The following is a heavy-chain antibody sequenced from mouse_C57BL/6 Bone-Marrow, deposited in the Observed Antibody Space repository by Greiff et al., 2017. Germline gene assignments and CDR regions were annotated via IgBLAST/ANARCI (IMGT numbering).Heavy chain of an antibody. CDR1: GYTFTSYW. D-gene: IGHD2-10*02. Sequence: VQLQQPGAELVRPGSSVKLSCKASGYTFTSYWMHWVKQRPIQGLEWIGNIDPSDSETHYNQKFKDKATLTVDKSSSTAYMQLSSLTSEDSAVYYCARKAYGGAMDYWGQGTSVTVSS. CDR3: ARKAYGGAMDY. V-gene: IGHV1-52*01. CDR2: IDPSDSET. J-gene: IGHJ4*01.